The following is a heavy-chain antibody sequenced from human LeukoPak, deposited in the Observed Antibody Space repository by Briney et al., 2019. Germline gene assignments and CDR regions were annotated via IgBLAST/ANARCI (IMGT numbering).Heavy chain of an antibody. CDR3: ADGYNLGY. Sequence: PGGSLRLSCAASGFTFSSYSMNWVRQAPGKGLEWVSRINSDGSSTSYADSVKGRFTISRDNAKNTLYLQMNSLRAEDTAVYYCADGYNLGYWGQGTLVTVSS. D-gene: IGHD5-24*01. V-gene: IGHV3-74*01. CDR1: GFTFSSYS. CDR2: INSDGSST. J-gene: IGHJ4*02.